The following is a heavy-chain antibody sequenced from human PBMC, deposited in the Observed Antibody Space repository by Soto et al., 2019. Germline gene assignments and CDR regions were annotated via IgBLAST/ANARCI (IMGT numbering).Heavy chain of an antibody. J-gene: IGHJ4*02. V-gene: IGHV3-30*18. CDR1: GFSFSAYG. CDR2: ISNDGSNK. D-gene: IGHD6-19*01. CDR3: AKGGYSSGWWAADY. Sequence: ESGGGVVQPGRSLRLSCAASGFSFSAYGMHWVRQAPGKGLEWVAVISNDGSNKYYADSVKGRFTISRDNSKNTLYVQMNSLRAEDTAVYYCAKGGYSSGWWAADYWGQGTLVTVSS.